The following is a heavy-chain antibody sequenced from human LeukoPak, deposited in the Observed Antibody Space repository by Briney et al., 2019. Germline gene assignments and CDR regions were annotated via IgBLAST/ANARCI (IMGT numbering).Heavy chain of an antibody. CDR3: ARDGYSGYDVNWFDP. CDR2: INWNGGST. CDR1: GFTFSNAW. D-gene: IGHD5-12*01. V-gene: IGHV3-20*04. J-gene: IGHJ5*02. Sequence: GPLRLSCAASGFTFSNAWMSWVRQAPGKGLEWVSCINWNGGSTGYADSVKGRFTISRDNAKNSLYLQMNSLRDEDTALYYCARDGYSGYDVNWFDPWGQGTLVTVSS.